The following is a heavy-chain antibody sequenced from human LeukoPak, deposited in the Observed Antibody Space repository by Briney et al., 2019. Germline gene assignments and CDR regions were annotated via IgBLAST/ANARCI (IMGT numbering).Heavy chain of an antibody. J-gene: IGHJ4*02. V-gene: IGHV3-7*01. CDR2: IKQDGSEK. Sequence: HPGGSVRLSCAASGFPFTTCWMSWVRQAPGKRLEWVANIKQDGSEKYYVDSVKGRFTISRDNAKNSLYLQMNSLRAEDTAVYYCARQESGYHGGSFDHWGQGTLVTVSS. D-gene: IGHD3-3*01. CDR3: ARQESGYHGGSFDH. CDR1: GFPFTTCW.